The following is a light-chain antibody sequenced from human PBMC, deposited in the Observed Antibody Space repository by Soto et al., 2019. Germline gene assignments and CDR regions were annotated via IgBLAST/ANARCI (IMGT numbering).Light chain of an antibody. CDR1: RGISNY. Sequence: DIQMTQSPSSLSASVSDTDTVTCRASRGISNYLAWYQQKPGKVPKLLIYAASTLESGVPSRFSGSGSGTDFSLTIISLLPEDVATYYRQHYKGAFTCCQGTRLDIK. J-gene: IGKJ5*01. CDR2: AAS. CDR3: QHYKGAFT. V-gene: IGKV1-27*01.